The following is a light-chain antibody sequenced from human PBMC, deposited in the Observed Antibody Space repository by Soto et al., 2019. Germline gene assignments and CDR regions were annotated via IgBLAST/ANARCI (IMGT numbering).Light chain of an antibody. V-gene: IGLV1-44*01. J-gene: IGLJ3*02. CDR3: ASWDDSLNGPV. CDR1: SSNIGSNF. CDR2: SIN. Sequence: QSMVTQPPSASGTPGQRVTISCSGSSSNIGSNFVSWYQRLPGTAPKLLIYSINQRPSGVPDRFSGSKSGTSASLAISGLQSADEADYFCASWDDSLNGPVFGGGTKLTVL.